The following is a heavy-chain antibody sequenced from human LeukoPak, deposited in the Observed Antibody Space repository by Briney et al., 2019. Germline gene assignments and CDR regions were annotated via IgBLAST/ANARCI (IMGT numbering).Heavy chain of an antibody. D-gene: IGHD3-22*01. Sequence: GGSLRLSCAASGFTFSNAWMSWVRQAPGKGLEWVGRIKSKTDGGTTDYAAPVKGRFTISRDDSKNTLYLQMNSLRVEDTAVYHCARSHLYDSSGHYSYYYAMDVWGQGTTVTVSS. CDR1: GFTFSNAW. CDR3: ARSHLYDSSGHYSYYYAMDV. V-gene: IGHV3-15*05. J-gene: IGHJ6*02. CDR2: IKSKTDGGTT.